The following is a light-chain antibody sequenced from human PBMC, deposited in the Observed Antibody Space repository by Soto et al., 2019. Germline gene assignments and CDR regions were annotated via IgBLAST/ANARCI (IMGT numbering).Light chain of an antibody. V-gene: IGKV1-33*01. CDR2: DSS. CDR1: QDISNY. CDR3: QQYDHLPA. Sequence: DIQMTQSPSSLSSSVGDRITITCQASQDISNYLNWYKQRPGKAPKLLIYDSSNMATGVPSRFSGSVSGTDFTSTISSLQPEDIAKDYCQQYDHLPAFGGGTKVEIK. J-gene: IGKJ4*01.